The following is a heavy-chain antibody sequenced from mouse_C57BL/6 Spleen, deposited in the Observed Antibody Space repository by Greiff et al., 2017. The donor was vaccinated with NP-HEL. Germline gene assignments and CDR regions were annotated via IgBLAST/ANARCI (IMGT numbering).Heavy chain of an antibody. D-gene: IGHD3-2*02. CDR2: IYPRSGNT. CDR3: ARRAAQATGYYFDY. J-gene: IGHJ2*01. CDR1: GYTFTSYG. Sequence: QVQLQQSGAELARPGASVKLSCKASGYTFTSYGISWVKQRTGQGLEWIGEIYPRSGNTYYNEKFKGKATLTADKSSSTAYMELRSLTSEDSAVYFCARRAAQATGYYFDYWGQGTTLTVSS. V-gene: IGHV1-81*01.